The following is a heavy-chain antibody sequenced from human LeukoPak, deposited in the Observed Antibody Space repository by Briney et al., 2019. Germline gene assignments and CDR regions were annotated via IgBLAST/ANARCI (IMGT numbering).Heavy chain of an antibody. CDR1: GFTFGDYA. Sequence: GGSLRLSCTASGFTFGDYAMSWVRQAPGKGLEGVGFIRSKAYGGTTEYAASVKGRFTISRDDSKKIAYLQMNSLKTEDTAVYYCTRGKRSSWYREGSYYFDYWGQGTLVTVSS. CDR3: TRGKRSSWYREGSYYFDY. J-gene: IGHJ4*02. V-gene: IGHV3-49*04. CDR2: IRSKAYGGTT. D-gene: IGHD6-13*01.